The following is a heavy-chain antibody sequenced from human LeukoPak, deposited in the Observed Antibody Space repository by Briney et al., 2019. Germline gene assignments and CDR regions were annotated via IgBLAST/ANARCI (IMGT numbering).Heavy chain of an antibody. J-gene: IGHJ4*02. Sequence: PGGSLRLSCAASGFTFSTYAMHWVRQAPGKGLEWVAIISYDGSNKYYPDSVKGRFTISRDNSKNTLYLQMDSLRAEDTAVYYCARDQPRGYYLPFFDYWGQGTLVTVSS. CDR2: ISYDGSNK. D-gene: IGHD3-3*01. CDR3: ARDQPRGYYLPFFDY. V-gene: IGHV3-30*04. CDR1: GFTFSTYA.